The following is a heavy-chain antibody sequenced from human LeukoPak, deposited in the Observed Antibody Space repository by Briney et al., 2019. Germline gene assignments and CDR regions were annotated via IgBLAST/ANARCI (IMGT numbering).Heavy chain of an antibody. CDR1: GGSISSYY. J-gene: IGHJ6*03. CDR3: ARDRVLLSSSWAHYYYYYMDV. D-gene: IGHD6-13*01. CDR2: IYYSGST. Sequence: SETLSLTCTVSGGSISSYYWSWIRQPPGKGLEWIGYIYYSGSTNYNPSLKSRVTISVDTSKNQFSLKLSSVTAADTAVYYCARDRVLLSSSWAHYYYYYMDVWGKGTTVTVSS. V-gene: IGHV4-59*01.